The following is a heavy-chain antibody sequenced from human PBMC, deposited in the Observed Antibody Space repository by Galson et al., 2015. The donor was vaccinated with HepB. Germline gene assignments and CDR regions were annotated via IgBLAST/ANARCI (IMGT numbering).Heavy chain of an antibody. V-gene: IGHV3-66*01. Sequence: SLRLSCAASGFTVSSNYMSWVRQAPGKGLEWVSVIYSGGSTYYADSVKGRFTISRDNSKNTLYLQMNSLRAEDTAVYYCARAILSLRIAVAGPVCGMDVWGQGTTVTVSS. J-gene: IGHJ6*02. CDR3: ARAILSLRIAVAGPVCGMDV. CDR2: IYSGGST. D-gene: IGHD6-19*01. CDR1: GFTVSSNY.